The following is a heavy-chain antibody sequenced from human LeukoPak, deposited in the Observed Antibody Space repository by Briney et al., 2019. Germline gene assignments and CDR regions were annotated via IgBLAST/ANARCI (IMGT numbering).Heavy chain of an antibody. D-gene: IGHD2-21*02. J-gene: IGHJ4*02. CDR3: ARVLAYCGGDCYSGSDY. Sequence: GGSLRLSCAASGFTFSSYSMNWVRQAPGKGLEWVSSISSSSYIYYADSVKGRFTISRDNARNSLYLQMNSLRAEDTAVYYCARVLAYCGGDCYSGSDYWGQGTLVTVSS. V-gene: IGHV3-21*01. CDR1: GFTFSSYS. CDR2: ISSSSYI.